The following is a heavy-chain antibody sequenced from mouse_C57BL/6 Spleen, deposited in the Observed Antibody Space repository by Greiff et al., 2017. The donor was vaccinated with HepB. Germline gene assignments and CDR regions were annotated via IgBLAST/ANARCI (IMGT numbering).Heavy chain of an antibody. V-gene: IGHV5-9-1*02. CDR1: GFTFSSYA. CDR3: TRGFDGPAYFDV. D-gene: IGHD2-3*01. Sequence: QLVESGEGLVKPGGSLKLSCAASGFTFSSYAMSWVRQTPEKRLEWVAYISSGGDYIYYADTVKGRFTISRDNARNTLYLQMSSLKSEETAMYYCTRGFDGPAYFDVWGTGTTVTVSS. J-gene: IGHJ1*03. CDR2: ISSGGDYI.